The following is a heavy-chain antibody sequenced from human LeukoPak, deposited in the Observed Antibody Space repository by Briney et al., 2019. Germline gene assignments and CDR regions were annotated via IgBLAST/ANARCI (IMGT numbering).Heavy chain of an antibody. J-gene: IGHJ3*02. CDR2: IYYSGST. Sequence: SETLSLTCTVSSGSISSSSYYWGWIRQPPGKRLEWIGSIYYSGSTYYNPSLKSRVTISVDTSKNQFSLKLSSVTAADTALYYCARLADAFDIWGQGTMVTVSS. CDR1: SGSISSSSYY. CDR3: ARLADAFDI. V-gene: IGHV4-39*01.